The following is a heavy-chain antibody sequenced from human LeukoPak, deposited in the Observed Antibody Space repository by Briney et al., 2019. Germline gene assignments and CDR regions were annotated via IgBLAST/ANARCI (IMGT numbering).Heavy chain of an antibody. J-gene: IGHJ4*02. V-gene: IGHV1-69*13. Sequence: GASVKVSCKASGGTFSSYAISWVRQAPGQGLEWMGGIIPIFGTANYAQKFQGRVTITADESTSTAYMELSSLRSEDTAVYYCARDSRYCSGGSCYSVGGPDYWGQGTLVTVSS. CDR2: IIPIFGTA. CDR3: ARDSRYCSGGSCYSVGGPDY. CDR1: GGTFSSYA. D-gene: IGHD2-15*01.